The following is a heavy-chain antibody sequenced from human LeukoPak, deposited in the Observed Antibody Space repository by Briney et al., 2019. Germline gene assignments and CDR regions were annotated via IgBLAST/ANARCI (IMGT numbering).Heavy chain of an antibody. CDR2: IRYDGTNK. V-gene: IGHV3-30*02. Sequence: GGSLRLSCAACGFTFSTYGIHWVRQAPGKGLEWVAFIRYDGTNKWYADSVKGRFTISRDNSKNMLYLQMNSLRAEDTAVYHCAKDRDYGDYPSAYYYYMDVWGKGTTVTVSS. CDR1: GFTFSTYG. D-gene: IGHD4-17*01. J-gene: IGHJ6*03. CDR3: AKDRDYGDYPSAYYYYMDV.